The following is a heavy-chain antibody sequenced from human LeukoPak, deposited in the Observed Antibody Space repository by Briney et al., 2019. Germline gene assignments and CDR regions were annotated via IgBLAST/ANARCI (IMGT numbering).Heavy chain of an antibody. CDR2: IRNSGGTT. V-gene: IGHV3-23*01. J-gene: IGHJ4*02. CDR3: PPPCGGLPCYFDFDY. CDR1: GFTFSSYA. D-gene: IGHD2-15*01. Sequence: GGSLRLSCVASGFTFSSYAMSWVRQAPGKGLEWVSMIRNSGGTTDYADSVKGRFTISRDTSRNTVYLQMNSLRAEDTAVYYCPPPCGGLPCYFDFDYGGRETRVTVSS.